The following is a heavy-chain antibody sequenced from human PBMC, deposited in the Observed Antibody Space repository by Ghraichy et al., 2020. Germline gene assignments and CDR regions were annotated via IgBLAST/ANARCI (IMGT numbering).Heavy chain of an antibody. J-gene: IGHJ4*02. D-gene: IGHD3-3*01. CDR2: IYSGGST. Sequence: GGSLRLSCAASGFTVSSNYMSWVRQAPGKGLEWVSVIYSGGSTYYADSVKGRFTISRDNSKNTLYLQMNSLRAEDTAVYYCARGKINYDFWSGSFDYWGQGTLVTVSS. CDR1: GFTVSSNY. V-gene: IGHV3-53*01. CDR3: ARGKINYDFWSGSFDY.